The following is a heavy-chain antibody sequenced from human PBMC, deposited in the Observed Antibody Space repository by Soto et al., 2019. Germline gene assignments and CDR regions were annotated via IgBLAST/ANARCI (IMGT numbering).Heavy chain of an antibody. J-gene: IGHJ4*02. CDR1: GFTLSSYA. CDR2: ISCAGTST. Sequence: QVQLVESGGGVVQPGRSLSLSCAASGFTLSSYAMHWVRQAPGKGLEWVAVISCAGTSTYYADSVRGRFTISRANSKDTVYLKLNSLRTEDTAVYHWARDPGHDGNEYYHFDSWGQGTLVTVSS. D-gene: IGHD3-10*01. CDR3: ARDPGHDGNEYYHFDS. V-gene: IGHV3-30-3*01.